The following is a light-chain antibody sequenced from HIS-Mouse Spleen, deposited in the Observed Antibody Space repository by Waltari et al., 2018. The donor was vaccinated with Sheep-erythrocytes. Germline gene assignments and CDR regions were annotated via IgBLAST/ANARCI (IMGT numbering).Light chain of an antibody. CDR1: KLGDKY. CDR3: QAWDSSTAV. Sequence: SYELTQPPSVSVSPGQTASLTCSGDKLGDKYACWYQQKPGQSPLLVIYQDSKRPSGIPERFSGSNSGNTATLTISGTQAMDEADYYCQAWDSSTAVFGGGTK. V-gene: IGLV3-1*01. J-gene: IGLJ2*01. CDR2: QDS.